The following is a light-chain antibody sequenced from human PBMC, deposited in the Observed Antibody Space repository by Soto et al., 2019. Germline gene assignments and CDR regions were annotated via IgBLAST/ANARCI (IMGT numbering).Light chain of an antibody. Sequence: EIVLTQSPATLSSSPGERATLSCRASQSVNKYLGGYQQKPGQAPRLLIYDASNRATGIPARFSGSGAGTDSTPTISSRQPRYFAVYDGQQRSDWRVTFGQGTQLEIK. CDR3: QQRSDWRVT. CDR1: QSVNKY. V-gene: IGKV3-11*01. J-gene: IGKJ5*01. CDR2: DAS.